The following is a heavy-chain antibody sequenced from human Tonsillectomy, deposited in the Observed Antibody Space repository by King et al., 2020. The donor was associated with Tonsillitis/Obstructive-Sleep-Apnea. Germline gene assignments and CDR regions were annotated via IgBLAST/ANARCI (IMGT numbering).Heavy chain of an antibody. CDR1: GYTFTSYC. Sequence: QLVQSGAEVKRPGESLKISCKGSGYTFTSYCIGWVRQMPGKGLEWMGIIYPGDSYTRYSPSFQDQVTITADKSIATAYLQGSSRKASDTAMYYCARQGLLPPYMDVWGKGTTVTVSS. CDR3: ARQGLLPPYMDV. CDR2: IYPGDSYT. D-gene: IGHD2-15*01. J-gene: IGHJ6*03. V-gene: IGHV5-51*01.